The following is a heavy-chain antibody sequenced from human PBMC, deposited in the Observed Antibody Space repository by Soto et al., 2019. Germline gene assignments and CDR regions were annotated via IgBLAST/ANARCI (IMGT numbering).Heavy chain of an antibody. CDR3: ARVVATPPSEALDI. D-gene: IGHD5-12*01. CDR1: GFTFSSYV. V-gene: IGHV3-33*01. CDR2: IWYDGSNK. J-gene: IGHJ3*02. Sequence: GGSLRLSCAASGFTFSSYVMHWVRQAPGKGLEWVAVIWYDGSNKYYADSVKGRFTISRDSSKNTLYLQMNSLRAEDTAVYYCARVVATPPSEALDIWGQGTMVTVSS.